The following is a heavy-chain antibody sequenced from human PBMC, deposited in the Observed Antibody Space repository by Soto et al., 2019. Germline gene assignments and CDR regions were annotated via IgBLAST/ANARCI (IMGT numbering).Heavy chain of an antibody. CDR1: GYTFTSYY. CDR3: ARDGRDAALGPLYYFDY. V-gene: IGHV1-46*01. CDR2: INPSGGST. J-gene: IGHJ4*02. Sequence: GASVKVSCKASGYTFTSYYMHWVRQAPGQGLERMGIINPSGGSTSYAQKFQGRVTMTRDTSTSTVYMELSSLRSEDTAVYYCARDGRDAALGPLYYFDYWRQGNLVTVSS. D-gene: IGHD6-6*01.